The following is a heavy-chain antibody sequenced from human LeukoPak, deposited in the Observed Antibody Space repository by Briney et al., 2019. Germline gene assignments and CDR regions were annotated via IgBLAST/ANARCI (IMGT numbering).Heavy chain of an antibody. CDR2: IYYSGRT. CDR3: ARDLDSSGRDY. Sequence: SETLSLTCTVSGGSISTSSYFWGWVRQPPGKGLEWIGSIYYSGRTYYTPSLKRRVTVSVDTSKHQFSLQLSSVTAADTAVYYCARDLDSSGRDYWVQGILVTVS. D-gene: IGHD3-22*01. CDR1: GGSISTSSYF. J-gene: IGHJ4*02. V-gene: IGHV4-39*07.